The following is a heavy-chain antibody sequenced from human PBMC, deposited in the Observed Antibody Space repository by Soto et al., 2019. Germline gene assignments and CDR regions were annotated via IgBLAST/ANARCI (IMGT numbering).Heavy chain of an antibody. Sequence: PGWSLRLSCAASGFTFSNAWMSWVRQAPGKGLEWVGRIKSKTDGGTTDYAAPVKGRFTISRDDSKNTLYLQMNSLKTEDTAVYYCTTDWNYYYYYGMDVWGQGTTVTVSS. CDR3: TTDWNYYYYYGMDV. D-gene: IGHD1-1*01. CDR1: GFTFSNAW. V-gene: IGHV3-15*01. J-gene: IGHJ6*02. CDR2: IKSKTDGGTT.